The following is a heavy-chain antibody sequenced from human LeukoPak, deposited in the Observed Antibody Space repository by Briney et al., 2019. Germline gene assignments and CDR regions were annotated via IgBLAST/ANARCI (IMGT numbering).Heavy chain of an antibody. CDR3: AKDRLWFGDAFDY. D-gene: IGHD3-10*01. Sequence: GGSLRLCCAASGFTFSSFAMSWVRQAPGKGLEWVSAISGSGDSTYYADSVKGRFTISRDNSKNTLNLQINSLRAEDTAVYYCAKDRLWFGDAFDYWGQGTLVTVSS. CDR2: ISGSGDST. J-gene: IGHJ4*02. CDR1: GFTFSSFA. V-gene: IGHV3-23*01.